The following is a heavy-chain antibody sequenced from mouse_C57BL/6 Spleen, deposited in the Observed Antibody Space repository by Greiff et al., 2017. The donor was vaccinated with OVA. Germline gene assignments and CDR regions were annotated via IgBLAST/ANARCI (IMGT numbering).Heavy chain of an antibody. V-gene: IGHV1-64*01. J-gene: IGHJ2*01. CDR1: GYTFTSYW. CDR2: IHPNSGRT. Sequence: QVQLQPSGAELVKPGASVKLSCKASGYTFTSYWMHWVTPRPGQGLAWIGMIHPNSGRTNYNEKFKSKATLTVDKSSSTAYMQLSSLTSEDSAVYDCAREDYYGPCDDWGQGTTLTVSS. D-gene: IGHD1-2*01. CDR3: AREDYYGPCDD.